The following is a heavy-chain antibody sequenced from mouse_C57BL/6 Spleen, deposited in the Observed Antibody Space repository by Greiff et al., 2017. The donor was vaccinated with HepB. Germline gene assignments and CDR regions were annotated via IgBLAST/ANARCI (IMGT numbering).Heavy chain of an antibody. CDR2: ISSGGSYT. CDR3: ARQGTTVVGDAMDY. V-gene: IGHV5-6*01. J-gene: IGHJ4*01. CDR1: GFTFSSYG. D-gene: IGHD1-1*01. Sequence: EVQVVESGGDLVKPGGSLKLSCAASGFTFSSYGMSWVRQTPDKRLEWVATISSGGSYTYYPDSVKGRFTISRDNAKNTLYLQMSSLKSEDTAMYYCARQGTTVVGDAMDYWGQGTSVTVSS.